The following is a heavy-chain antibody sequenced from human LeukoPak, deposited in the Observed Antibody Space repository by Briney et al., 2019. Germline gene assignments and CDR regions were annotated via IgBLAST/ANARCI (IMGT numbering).Heavy chain of an antibody. V-gene: IGHV1-18*01. CDR3: ARDHLWAVASRIDY. CDR2: VSAYNGST. J-gene: IGHJ4*02. D-gene: IGHD6-19*01. CDR1: GYTFTSYG. Sequence: ASVKVSCKASGYTFTSYGISWVRQAPGQGLEWMGWVSAYNGSTNYAQKLQGRVTMTTDTSTSTAYMELRSLRSDDTAVYYCARDHLWAVASRIDYWGQGTLVTVSS.